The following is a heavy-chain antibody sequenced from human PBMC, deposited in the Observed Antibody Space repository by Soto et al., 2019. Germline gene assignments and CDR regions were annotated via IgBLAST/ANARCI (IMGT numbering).Heavy chain of an antibody. Sequence: PGGSLRLSCAASGFTFSSYAMSWVRQAPGKGLEWVSGISGSGVSTYYADSVKGRFTIYRDNSKNTLYLQMNSLRAEDTAVYYCAKVLYTSSWSYLDYWGQGTLVTVS. J-gene: IGHJ4*02. CDR1: GFTFSSYA. CDR2: ISGSGVST. D-gene: IGHD6-13*01. CDR3: AKVLYTSSWSYLDY. V-gene: IGHV3-23*01.